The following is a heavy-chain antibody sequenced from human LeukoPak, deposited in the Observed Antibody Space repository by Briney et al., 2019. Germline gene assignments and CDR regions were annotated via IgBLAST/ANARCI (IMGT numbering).Heavy chain of an antibody. Sequence: AGSLSLTCAASGLPFTNAWMAWVRQPPGKGLEWVGRIKSETEGGTTDYAAPVKGRFTISRDDSKNTLYLQMNSLNTEDTAVYYCTTDNLRHACVGGRGTLVTVSS. CDR3: TTDNLRHACV. V-gene: IGHV3-15*01. CDR1: GLPFTNAW. CDR2: IKSETEGGTT. J-gene: IGHJ4*02. D-gene: IGHD3-16*01.